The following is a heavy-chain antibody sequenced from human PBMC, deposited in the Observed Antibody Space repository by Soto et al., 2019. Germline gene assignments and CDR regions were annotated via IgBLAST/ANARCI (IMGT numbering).Heavy chain of an antibody. CDR2: MDPNNANT. D-gene: IGHD2-15*01. CDR1: GYTFTSYH. Sequence: ASVKVSCKTSGYTFTSYHINWVRQATGQGLEWMGWMDPNNANTDYAQNFQGRVTMTRDISISTAYMELTGLRSEDTAVYYCARGVVLGMDYWGQGTLVPVSS. CDR3: ARGVVLGMDY. V-gene: IGHV1-8*01. J-gene: IGHJ4*02.